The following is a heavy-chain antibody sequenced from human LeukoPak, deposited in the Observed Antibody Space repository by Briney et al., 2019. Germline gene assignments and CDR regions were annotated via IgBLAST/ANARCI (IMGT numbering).Heavy chain of an antibody. CDR1: GGTFSSYA. CDR2: IIPIFGTA. CDR3: ARVSMITFGGVIDKGGYYFDY. J-gene: IGHJ4*02. Sequence: SVKVSCKAPGGTFSSYAISWVRQAPGQGLEWMGGIIPIFGTANYAQKFQGRVTITADKSTSTAYMELSSLRSEDTAVYYCARVSMITFGGVIDKGGYYFDYWGQGTLVTVSS. D-gene: IGHD3-16*02. V-gene: IGHV1-69*06.